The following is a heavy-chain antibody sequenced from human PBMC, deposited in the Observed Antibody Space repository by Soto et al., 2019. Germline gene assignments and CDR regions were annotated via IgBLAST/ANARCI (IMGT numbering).Heavy chain of an antibody. D-gene: IGHD3-10*01. CDR2: IWYDGSNK. CDR3: ARVIGYYYGSGSYSASDY. CDR1: GFTFSSYG. J-gene: IGHJ4*02. Sequence: QVQLVESGGGVVQPGRSLRLSCAASGFTFSSYGMHWVRQAPGKGLEWGAVIWYDGSNKDYADSVKGRFTISRDNSKNTLYLQMNSLRAEDTAVYYCARVIGYYYGSGSYSASDYWGQGTLVTVSS. V-gene: IGHV3-33*01.